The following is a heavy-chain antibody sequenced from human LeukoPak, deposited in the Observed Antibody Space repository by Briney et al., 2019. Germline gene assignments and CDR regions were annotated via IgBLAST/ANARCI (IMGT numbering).Heavy chain of an antibody. D-gene: IGHD3-22*01. Sequence: SETLSLTCTVSGGSISSYYWSWIRQPPGKGLEWIGYIYYSGSTNYNPSLKSRVTISVDTSKNQFSLKLSSVTAADTAVYYCARDISPYYYDSSGYSIVGMDVWGQGTTVTVSS. CDR2: IYYSGST. CDR3: ARDISPYYYDSSGYSIVGMDV. J-gene: IGHJ6*02. V-gene: IGHV4-59*01. CDR1: GGSISSYY.